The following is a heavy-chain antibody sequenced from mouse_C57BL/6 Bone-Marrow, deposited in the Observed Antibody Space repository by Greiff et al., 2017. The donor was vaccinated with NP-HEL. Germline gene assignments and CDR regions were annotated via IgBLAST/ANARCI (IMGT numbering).Heavy chain of an antibody. J-gene: IGHJ1*03. V-gene: IGHV1-82*01. D-gene: IGHD1-1*01. CDR2: IYPGDGDT. Sequence: QVQLQQSGPELVKPGASVKISCKASGYAFSSSWMNWVKQRPGKGLEWIGRIYPGDGDTNYNGKFKGKATLTADKSSSTAYMQLSSLTSEDSAVYFCDRNPHYYGSSYWYFDVWGTGTTVTVSS. CDR3: DRNPHYYGSSYWYFDV. CDR1: GYAFSSSW.